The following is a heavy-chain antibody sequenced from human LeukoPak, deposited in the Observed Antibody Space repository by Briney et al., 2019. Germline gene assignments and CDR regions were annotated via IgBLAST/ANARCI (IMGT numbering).Heavy chain of an antibody. V-gene: IGHV1-18*01. CDR1: GYTFTNYG. CDR2: INAYNGNT. J-gene: IGHJ4*02. D-gene: IGHD5-12*01. Sequence: ASVKVSCKASGYTFTNYGISWVRQAPGQGLEWMGRINAYNGNTNYEQKLQGRATMTTDTSTSTAYMELRSLRSDDTAVYFCARDGYSGYDFPDYWGQGTLVTVSS. CDR3: ARDGYSGYDFPDY.